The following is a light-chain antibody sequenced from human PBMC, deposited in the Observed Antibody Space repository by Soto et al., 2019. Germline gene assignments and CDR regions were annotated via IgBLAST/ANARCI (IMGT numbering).Light chain of an antibody. CDR3: FSYDGTETYV. CDR2: DVA. CDR1: SRDVGGFDY. Sequence: QSVLTQPRSVSGSPGQAVNISCTGTSRDVGGFDYVSWYQQHPGKVPTIIIYDVAQRPSGVPERLSGFKSCNTASLTISGLDPGDEADYYCFSYDGTETYVFGIGTQVXXL. J-gene: IGLJ1*01. V-gene: IGLV2-11*01.